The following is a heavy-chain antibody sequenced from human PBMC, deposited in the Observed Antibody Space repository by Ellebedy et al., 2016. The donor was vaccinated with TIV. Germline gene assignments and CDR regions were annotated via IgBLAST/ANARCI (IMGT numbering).Heavy chain of an antibody. CDR1: GGTFSRYA. V-gene: IGHV1-69*04. CDR3: ARGDRAMVRGIDSYYYYYGMDV. J-gene: IGHJ6*02. Sequence: AASVKVSCKASGGTFSRYALNWVRQAPGQGLEWMGRIIPLLGVANYAQKFQGRVTITADKSTSTAYMGLSSLRSEDTAVYYCARGDRAMVRGIDSYYYYYGMDVWGQGTTVTVSS. CDR2: IIPLLGVA. D-gene: IGHD3-10*01.